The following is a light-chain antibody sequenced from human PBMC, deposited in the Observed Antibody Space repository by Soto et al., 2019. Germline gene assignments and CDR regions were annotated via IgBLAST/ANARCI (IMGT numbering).Light chain of an antibody. J-gene: IGKJ4*01. CDR2: GAF. CDR1: QSVRYN. CDR3: QQYKNWPPLT. V-gene: IGKV3-15*01. Sequence: EIVMTQSPATLSVSPGETATLSCRASQSVRYNLAWYQQKPGQGPRLLIYGAFTRATGIPARFSGSGSGTDFTLTMSSLQSEDFAVYYCQQYKNWPPLTFGGGTKVEIK.